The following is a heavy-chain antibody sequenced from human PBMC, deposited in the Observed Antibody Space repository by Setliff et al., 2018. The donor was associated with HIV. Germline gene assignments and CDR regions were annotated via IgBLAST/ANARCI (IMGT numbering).Heavy chain of an antibody. CDR2: ISASGANT. J-gene: IGHJ4*02. Sequence: GGSLRLSCAASEFTVSSNYGLSRVRQASGRGLEWVSAISASGANTYYADSVRGRFTISRDNSKDTLYLQMNSLRAEDTAGYYCAKGSGFYDYWGQGTLVTVSS. CDR3: AKGSGFYDY. V-gene: IGHV3-23*01. CDR1: EFTVSSNYG. D-gene: IGHD3-22*01.